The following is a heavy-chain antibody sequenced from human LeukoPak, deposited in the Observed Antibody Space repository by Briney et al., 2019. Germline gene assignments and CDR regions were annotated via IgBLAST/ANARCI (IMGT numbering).Heavy chain of an antibody. CDR3: ARSVPSRDYGSSSFDY. D-gene: IGHD4-17*01. V-gene: IGHV4-4*07. CDR2: IYTRGNT. CDR1: GGSISSYY. J-gene: IGHJ4*02. Sequence: SETLSLTCSVSGGSISSYYWSWVRQPAGKGLEWIGRIYTRGNTNYNPSLKSRVTMSVDTSKNQFSLKVNSLSTADTAMYYCARSVPSRDYGSSSFDYWGQGILVTVSS.